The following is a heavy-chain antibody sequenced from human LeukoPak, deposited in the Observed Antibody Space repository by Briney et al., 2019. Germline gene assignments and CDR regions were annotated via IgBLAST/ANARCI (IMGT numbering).Heavy chain of an antibody. CDR1: GFTFSSYG. Sequence: PGRSLRLSCAASGFTFSSYGMHWVRQAPGKGLEWVAVIWYDGSNKYYADSVKGRFTISRDNSKNTLYLQMNSLRAEDTAVYYCARDCQKYSSGWPNDAFDIWGQGTMVTVSS. CDR3: ARDCQKYSSGWPNDAFDI. D-gene: IGHD6-19*01. CDR2: IWYDGSNK. V-gene: IGHV3-33*01. J-gene: IGHJ3*02.